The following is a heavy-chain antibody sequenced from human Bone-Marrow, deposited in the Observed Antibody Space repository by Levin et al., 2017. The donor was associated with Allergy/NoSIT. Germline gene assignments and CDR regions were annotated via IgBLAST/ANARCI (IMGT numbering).Heavy chain of an antibody. V-gene: IGHV4-31*03. D-gene: IGHD1/OR15-1a*01. CDR2: ISYIGST. J-gene: IGHJ3*01. Sequence: PSETLSLTCTVSGGSISGGGYYWCWIRQHPGKGLEWIGCISYIGSTHYNPSLKSRVTISADTSDKQFSLKMSSVTAADTAVFYCARGTFHVASDAFDVWGQGTIVTVSS. CDR1: GGSISGGGYY. CDR3: ARGTFHVASDAFDV.